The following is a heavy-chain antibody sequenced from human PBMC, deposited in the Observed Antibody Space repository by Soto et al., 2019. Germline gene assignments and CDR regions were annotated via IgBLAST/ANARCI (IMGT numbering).Heavy chain of an antibody. D-gene: IGHD3-22*01. Sequence: SETLSLTCTVSGGSISSSSYYWGWIRQPPGKGLEWIGSIYYSGSTYYNPSLKSRVTISVDTSKNQFSLKLSSVTAADTAVYYCGTLDPITTPTDIDYWGQGTLVTVSS. CDR3: GTLDPITTPTDIDY. V-gene: IGHV4-39*01. CDR1: GGSISSSSYY. CDR2: IYYSGST. J-gene: IGHJ4*02.